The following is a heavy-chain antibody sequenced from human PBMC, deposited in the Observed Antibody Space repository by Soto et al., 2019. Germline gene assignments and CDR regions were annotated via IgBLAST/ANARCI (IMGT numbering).Heavy chain of an antibody. J-gene: IGHJ6*02. Sequence: PVNVSRTASGGTFSGDAISWLRQATGQGLEGMGGIIPIVGTANYAQKFQCRVTITADESTSTAYMELSSLISEDTAVYYCARAMGIAARQSYYYYGMDVCAQGTTGTVPS. D-gene: IGHD6-6*01. V-gene: IGHV1-69*01. CDR1: GGTFSGDA. CDR3: ARAMGIAARQSYYYYGMDV. CDR2: IIPIVGTA.